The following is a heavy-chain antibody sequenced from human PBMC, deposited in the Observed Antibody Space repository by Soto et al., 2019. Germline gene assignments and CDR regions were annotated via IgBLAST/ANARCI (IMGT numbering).Heavy chain of an antibody. V-gene: IGHV3-23*01. D-gene: IGHD3-3*01. CDR2: IIGSGTST. Sequence: EVQLLESGGGLVQPGGSLRLSCAASGFTFSSYTMTWVRQAPGKGLEWISVIIGSGTSTYYADSVKGRFTISRDNSKNTLYLQMIGLRAEDTAVYYCAKKGSSSGDYKNWYFDLWGRGALVTVSS. CDR3: AKKGSSSGDYKNWYFDL. CDR1: GFTFSSYT. J-gene: IGHJ2*01.